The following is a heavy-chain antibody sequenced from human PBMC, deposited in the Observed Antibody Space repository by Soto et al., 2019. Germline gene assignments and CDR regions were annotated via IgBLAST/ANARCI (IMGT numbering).Heavy chain of an antibody. CDR1: GGSFSGYY. Sequence: SETLSLTCAVYGGSFSGYYWSWIRQPPGKGLEWIGEINHSGSTNYNPSLKSRVTISVDTSKNQFSLKLSSVTAADTAVYYCAGSRALTTVTTRFDYWGQGTLVTVSS. V-gene: IGHV4-34*01. CDR2: INHSGST. J-gene: IGHJ4*02. CDR3: AGSRALTTVTTRFDY. D-gene: IGHD4-17*01.